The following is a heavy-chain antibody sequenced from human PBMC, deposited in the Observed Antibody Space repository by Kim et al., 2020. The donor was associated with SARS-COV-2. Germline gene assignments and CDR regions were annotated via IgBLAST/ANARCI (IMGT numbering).Heavy chain of an antibody. CDR2: ISHSGNT. D-gene: IGHD6-19*01. V-gene: IGHV4-4*02. CDR1: GASISSSNW. CDR3: ARSSGWSGAFDI. J-gene: IGHJ3*02. Sequence: SETLSLTCAVSGASISSSNWWSWVRQPPGKGLEWIGEISHSGNTEYNPSLKSRVIISVDKSKNQFSLKLKSLTAADTAVYYCARSSGWSGAFDIWGQGTMVTVSS.